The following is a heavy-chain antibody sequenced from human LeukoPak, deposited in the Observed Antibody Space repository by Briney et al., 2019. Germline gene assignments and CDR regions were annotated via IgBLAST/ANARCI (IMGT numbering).Heavy chain of an antibody. J-gene: IGHJ5*02. CDR2: INPNSGGT. CDR1: GYTFTGYY. V-gene: IGHV1-2*02. D-gene: IGHD3-22*01. Sequence: GASVKVSCKASGYTFTGYYMHWVRQAPGQGLEWMGWINPNSGGTNYAQKFQGRVTITRDMSTSTAYMELSSLRAEDTAVYYCAKDRLLLRNGWFDPWGQGTLVTVSS. CDR3: AKDRLLLRNGWFDP.